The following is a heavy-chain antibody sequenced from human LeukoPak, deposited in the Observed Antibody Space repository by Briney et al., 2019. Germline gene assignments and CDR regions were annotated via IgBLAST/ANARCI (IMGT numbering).Heavy chain of an antibody. Sequence: GGSLRLSCAVSGITFRSYEMNWVRQAPGKGLEWVSYISGSGGTIYYADSVKGRFTISRDNAENSLYLQMNSLRAEDTAVYYCARDKVVGPTIFDYWGQGTLVTVSS. CDR1: GITFRSYE. V-gene: IGHV3-48*03. CDR3: ARDKVVGPTIFDY. D-gene: IGHD1-26*01. J-gene: IGHJ4*02. CDR2: ISGSGGTI.